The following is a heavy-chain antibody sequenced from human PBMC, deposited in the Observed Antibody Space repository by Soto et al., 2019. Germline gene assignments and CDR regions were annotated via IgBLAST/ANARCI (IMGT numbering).Heavy chain of an antibody. CDR2: IIANDGNT. Sequence: ASVKVSCKASGGTFSSYAISWVRQAPGQGLEWMGWIIANDGNTNYAQKLQGRVTMTTDTSTSTAYMELRSLRSDDTAVYYCARGTTIFGVVVGDDAFDIWGQGTMVTVSS. CDR3: ARGTTIFGVVVGDDAFDI. D-gene: IGHD3-3*01. J-gene: IGHJ3*02. CDR1: GGTFSSYA. V-gene: IGHV1-18*01.